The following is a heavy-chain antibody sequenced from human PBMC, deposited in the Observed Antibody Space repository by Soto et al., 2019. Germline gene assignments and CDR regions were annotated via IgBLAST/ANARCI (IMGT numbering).Heavy chain of an antibody. J-gene: IGHJ6*02. CDR2: IIPIFGTA. CDR3: ARGGVCTNGVCPRCYYYGMDV. CDR1: GGTFSSYA. D-gene: IGHD2-8*01. Sequence: SVKVSCKASGGTFSSYAISWVRQAPGQGLEWMGGIIPIFGTANYAQKFQGRVTITADKSTSTAYMELSSLRSEDTAVYYCARGGVCTNGVCPRCYYYGMDVWGQGTTVTVSS. V-gene: IGHV1-69*06.